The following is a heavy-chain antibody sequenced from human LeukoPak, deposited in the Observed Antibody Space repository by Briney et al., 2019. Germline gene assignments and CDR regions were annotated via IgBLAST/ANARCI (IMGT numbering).Heavy chain of an antibody. J-gene: IGHJ6*02. Sequence: PGRSLRLSCAASGFTFSSYGMHWVRQAPGKGLEWVAVISYDGSNKYYADSVKGRFTISRDNSKNTLYLQMNSLRAEDTAVYYCARVHSKWLRYYYGMDVWGQGTTVTVSS. CDR1: GFTFSSYG. CDR3: ARVHSKWLRYYYGMDV. CDR2: ISYDGSNK. D-gene: IGHD5-12*01. V-gene: IGHV3-30*03.